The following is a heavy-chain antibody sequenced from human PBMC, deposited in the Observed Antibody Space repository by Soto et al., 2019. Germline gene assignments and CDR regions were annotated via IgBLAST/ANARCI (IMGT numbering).Heavy chain of an antibody. J-gene: IGHJ5*02. CDR3: ASRYSSSWYTSWFDP. Sequence: SETLSLTCTVSSGSISSSSYYWGWIRQPPGKGLEWIGSIYYSGSTYYNPSLKSRVTISVDTSKNQFSLKLSSVTAADTAVYYCASRYSSSWYTSWFDPWGQGTLVTVSS. CDR1: SGSISSSSYY. V-gene: IGHV4-39*01. CDR2: IYYSGST. D-gene: IGHD6-13*01.